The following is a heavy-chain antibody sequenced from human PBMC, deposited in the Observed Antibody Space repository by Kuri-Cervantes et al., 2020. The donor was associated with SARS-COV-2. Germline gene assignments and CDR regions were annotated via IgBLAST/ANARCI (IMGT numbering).Heavy chain of an antibody. CDR1: GFTFRSNN. D-gene: IGHD5-12*01. V-gene: IGHV3-23*01. Sequence: GESLKISCAASGFTFRSNNMHWVRQAPGKGLEWVSAISGSGGSTYYADSVKGRFTISRDNSKNTLYLQMNSLRAEDTAVYYCYSGYDLGYWGQGALVTVSS. CDR3: YSGYDLGY. CDR2: ISGSGGST. J-gene: IGHJ4*02.